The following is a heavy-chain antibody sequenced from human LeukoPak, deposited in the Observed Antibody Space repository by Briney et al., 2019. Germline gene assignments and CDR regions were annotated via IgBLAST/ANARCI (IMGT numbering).Heavy chain of an antibody. J-gene: IGHJ6*02. Sequence: SVKVSCKASGGTFSSYAINWVRQAPGQGLEWMGRIIPILGIANYAQKFQGRVTITADKSPSTAYMELSSLRSEDTAVYYCARDRAPFRELYYYGMDVWGQGTTVTVSS. CDR2: IIPILGIA. CDR1: GGTFSSYA. D-gene: IGHD1-26*01. CDR3: ARDRAPFRELYYYGMDV. V-gene: IGHV1-69*04.